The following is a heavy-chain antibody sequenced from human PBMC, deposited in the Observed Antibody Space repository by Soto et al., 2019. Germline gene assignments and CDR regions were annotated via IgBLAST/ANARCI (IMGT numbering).Heavy chain of an antibody. CDR3: ARDVVSTIGDFDF. V-gene: IGHV1-2*02. CDR1: GYTFIGYY. D-gene: IGHD5-12*01. J-gene: IGHJ4*02. CDR2: INPNSGAT. Sequence: SVKVSCRASGYTFIGYYIHWVRQAPVQGLEWMGWINPNSGATNYAQKFQGRVTMTRDTSITTAYMELSRLRSDDTAVYYCARDVVSTIGDFDFWGQGTPVTVSS.